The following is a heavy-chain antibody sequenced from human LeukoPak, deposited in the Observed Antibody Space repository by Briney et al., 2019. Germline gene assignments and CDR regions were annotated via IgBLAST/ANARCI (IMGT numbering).Heavy chain of an antibody. CDR3: VKDNEAGGSPFDR. D-gene: IGHD1-1*01. CDR1: GFILRSHA. Sequence: GGSLRLSCSASGFILRSHAMHWVRQAPGKGLEYVSRISDNGGSTYYPDSVKGRYTISRENSKNTLYLQMSSLRAMDTAVYYCVKDNEAGGSPFDRWGQGTLVTVSS. V-gene: IGHV3-64D*06. J-gene: IGHJ4*02. CDR2: ISDNGGST.